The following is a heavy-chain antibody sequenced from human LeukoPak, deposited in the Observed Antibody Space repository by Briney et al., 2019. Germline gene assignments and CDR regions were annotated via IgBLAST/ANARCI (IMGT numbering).Heavy chain of an antibody. V-gene: IGHV1-46*01. J-gene: IGHJ4*02. CDR1: GYPFSNHG. D-gene: IGHD6-19*01. Sequence: ASVKVSCKASGYPFSNHGITWVRQAPGQGLEWMGIINPSGGSTSYAQKFQGRVTMTRDTSTSTVYMELSSLRSEDTAVYYCARVGSGWPYWGQGTLVTVSS. CDR3: ARVGSGWPY. CDR2: INPSGGST.